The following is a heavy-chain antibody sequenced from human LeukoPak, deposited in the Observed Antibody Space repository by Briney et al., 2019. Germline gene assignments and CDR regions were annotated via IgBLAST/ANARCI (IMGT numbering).Heavy chain of an antibody. CDR2: ISGSSGST. CDR1: GFTFSSYA. CDR3: AKGGSGHSVGGSCYYDY. D-gene: IGHD2-15*01. J-gene: IGHJ4*02. V-gene: IGHV3-23*01. Sequence: PGGSLRLSCAASGFTFSSYAMSWVRQAPGKGLEWVSAISGSSGSTYYADPVKGRFTISRDNSKNTLYLQMNSLRAEDTAVYYCAKGGSGHSVGGSCYYDYWGQGTLVTVSS.